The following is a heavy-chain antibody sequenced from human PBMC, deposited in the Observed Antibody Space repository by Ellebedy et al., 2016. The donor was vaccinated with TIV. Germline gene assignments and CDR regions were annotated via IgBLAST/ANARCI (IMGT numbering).Heavy chain of an antibody. Sequence: MPSETLSLTCTVSGGSISSYYWSWIRQPPGKGLGWIGYIFYSGTTNYNPSLKSRVTISVDTSKNQFSLDMTSVTAADTATYYCARDLGRYGMDVWGQGTTVTVSS. CDR2: IFYSGTT. CDR3: ARDLGRYGMDV. CDR1: GGSISSYY. V-gene: IGHV4-59*01. J-gene: IGHJ6*02.